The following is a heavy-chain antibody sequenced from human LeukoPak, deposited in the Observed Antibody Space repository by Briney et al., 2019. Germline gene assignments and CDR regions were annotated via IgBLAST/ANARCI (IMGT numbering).Heavy chain of an antibody. V-gene: IGHV3-30*18. CDR1: GFTFSSYG. Sequence: GGSLRLSCAASGFTFSSYGMHWVRQAPGKGLEWVAVISYDGSNKYYADSVKGRFTISRDNSKNTLYLQMNSLRAEDTAVHYCAKDLLALDYYYYGMDVRGQGTTVTVSS. D-gene: IGHD2-15*01. CDR2: ISYDGSNK. J-gene: IGHJ6*02. CDR3: AKDLLALDYYYYGMDV.